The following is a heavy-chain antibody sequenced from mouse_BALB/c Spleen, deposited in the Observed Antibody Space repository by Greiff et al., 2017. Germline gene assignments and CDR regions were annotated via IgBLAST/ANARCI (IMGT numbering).Heavy chain of an antibody. J-gene: IGHJ3*01. V-gene: IGHV1-87*01. CDR2: IYPGDGDT. Sequence: VQLQQSGAELARPGASVKLSCKASGYTFTSYWMQWVKQRPGQGLEWIGAIYPGDGDTRYTLKFKGKATLTADKSSSTAYMQLSSLASEDSAVYFCARSVLSWFAYWGQGTLVTVSA. CDR3: ARSVLSWFAY. D-gene: IGHD1-2*01. CDR1: GYTFTSYW.